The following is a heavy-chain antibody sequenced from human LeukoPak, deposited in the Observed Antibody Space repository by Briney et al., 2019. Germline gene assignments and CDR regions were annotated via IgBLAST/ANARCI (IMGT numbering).Heavy chain of an antibody. D-gene: IGHD2-8*02. CDR2: ISYSGTA. J-gene: IGHJ4*02. V-gene: IGHV4-39*07. Sequence: SETLSLTCTVSGGSINTSPYYWGWVRQPREKGLEWLGSISYSGTAYYNPSLRSRVTVSRDTSKNQFSLNLNSVTAADTAVYYCVRVRTGSISDHWGQGILVIVSS. CDR1: GGSINTSPYY. CDR3: VRVRTGSISDH.